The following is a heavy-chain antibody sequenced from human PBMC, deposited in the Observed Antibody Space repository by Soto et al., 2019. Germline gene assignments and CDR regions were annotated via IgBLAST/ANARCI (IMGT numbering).Heavy chain of an antibody. CDR1: GFIFSSYG. CDR2: ISYDGSNK. Sequence: GGSLRLSCAASGFIFSSYGMHWVRQAPGKGLEWVAVISYDGSNKYYADSVKGRFTISRDNSKNTLYLQMNSLRAEDTAVYYCAKALAGGFYWGQGTLVTVSS. J-gene: IGHJ4*02. D-gene: IGHD7-27*01. CDR3: AKALAGGFY. V-gene: IGHV3-30*18.